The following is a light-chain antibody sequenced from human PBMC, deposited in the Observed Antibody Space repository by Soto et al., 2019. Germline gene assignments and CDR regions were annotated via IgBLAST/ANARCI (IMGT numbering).Light chain of an antibody. CDR1: QSISTY. Sequence: TQSPSSLSSSFVDIVTVRCMASQSISTYLAWYQQKAGQAPRLLIYDASNRATDIPARFSGSGSGTDFTLTISSLEPEDFAVYYCQQRSNWPLTFGGGTKVDIK. CDR3: QQRSNWPLT. J-gene: IGKJ4*01. CDR2: DAS. V-gene: IGKV3-11*01.